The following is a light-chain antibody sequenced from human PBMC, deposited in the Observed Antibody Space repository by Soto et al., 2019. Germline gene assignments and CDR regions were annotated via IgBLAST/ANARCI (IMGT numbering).Light chain of an antibody. CDR3: LQHNDYPRT. J-gene: IGKJ1*01. CDR2: AVA. CDR1: QDIRLA. V-gene: IGKV1-17*01. Sequence: DIQMTQSPSSLSASIGDRVTITCRANQDIRLALGWYQQKPGKAPKRLIYAVASLQSGVPPRFSGSGSGTEFTLTISSLQPEDSATYYCLQHNDYPRTFGQGTKVEIK.